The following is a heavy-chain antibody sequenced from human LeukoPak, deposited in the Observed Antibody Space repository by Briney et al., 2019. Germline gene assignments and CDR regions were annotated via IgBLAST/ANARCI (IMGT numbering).Heavy chain of an antibody. J-gene: IGHJ4*02. D-gene: IGHD6-19*01. Sequence: SETLSLTCTVSGGSISSSSYYWGWIRQPPGKGLEWIGSIYYSGSTYYNPSLKSRVTISVDTSKNQFSLKLSSVTAADTAVYYCARSLGGASGWYPARSLGRFDYWGQGTLVTVSS. CDR2: IYYSGST. CDR1: GGSISSSSYY. CDR3: ARSLGGASGWYPARSLGRFDY. V-gene: IGHV4-39*01.